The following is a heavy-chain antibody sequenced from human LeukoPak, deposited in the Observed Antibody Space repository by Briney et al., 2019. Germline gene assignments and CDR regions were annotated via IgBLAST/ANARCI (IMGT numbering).Heavy chain of an antibody. CDR2: ISSSSNYI. Sequence: GGSLRLSCVASGFTFSSYYMTWVRQAPGKGLESLASISSSSNYIYYADSVKGRFTISRDNAKNSLYLQLNSLRSEDTALYYCASMVMGVYGDYFDYWGQGTLVTVSS. CDR1: GFTFSSYY. V-gene: IGHV3-21*01. D-gene: IGHD4-17*01. J-gene: IGHJ4*02. CDR3: ASMVMGVYGDYFDY.